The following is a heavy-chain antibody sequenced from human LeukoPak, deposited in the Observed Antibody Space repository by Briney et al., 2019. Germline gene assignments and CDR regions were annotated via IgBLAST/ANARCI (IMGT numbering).Heavy chain of an antibody. D-gene: IGHD2-2*01. V-gene: IGHV3-30*02. CDR1: GFTFSSYG. J-gene: IGHJ4*02. Sequence: PVGSLRLSCAASGFTFSSYGMHWVRQAPGKGLEWVAFIRYDGSNKYYADSVKGRFTISRDNSKNTLYLQMNSLRAEDTAVYYCASISGDIVVVPAAIDYWGQGTLVTVSS. CDR2: IRYDGSNK. CDR3: ASISGDIVVVPAAIDY.